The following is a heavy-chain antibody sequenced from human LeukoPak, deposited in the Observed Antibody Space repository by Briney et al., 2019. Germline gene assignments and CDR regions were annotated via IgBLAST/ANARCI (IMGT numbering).Heavy chain of an antibody. CDR2: IKQVGSET. D-gene: IGHD2-2*01. Sequence: GGSLRLSCAASGFTFSSYWMSWVRQAPGKGLEWVANIKQVGSETYYVDSVKGRFTISRDNAKNSLYLQMNSLRAEDTAVYYCAREGTSSSPYYHYYMDVWGKGTTVTVSS. V-gene: IGHV3-7*01. CDR1: GFTFSSYW. J-gene: IGHJ6*03. CDR3: AREGTSSSPYYHYYMDV.